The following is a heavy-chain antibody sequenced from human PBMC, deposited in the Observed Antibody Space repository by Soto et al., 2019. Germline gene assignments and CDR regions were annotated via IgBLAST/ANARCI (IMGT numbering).Heavy chain of an antibody. V-gene: IGHV5-51*01. J-gene: IGHJ3*02. CDR1: GYSFTTDW. CDR3: ARPFDFPDAFDI. Sequence: PGESLKISFKASGYSFTTDWIVWVRQMPGKGLEWMGIIYPGDSDTRYSPSFQGQVTISADKSISTAYLQWSSLKASDTAMYYCARPFDFPDAFDIWGQGTMVTVSS. CDR2: IYPGDSDT. D-gene: IGHD3-9*01.